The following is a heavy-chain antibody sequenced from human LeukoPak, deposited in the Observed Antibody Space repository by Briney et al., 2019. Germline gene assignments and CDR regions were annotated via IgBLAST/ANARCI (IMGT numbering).Heavy chain of an antibody. CDR2: ISYSGST. Sequence: PSETLSLTCTASGGSISSYYWNWIRQPPGKGLEWIGYISYSGSTNYNPSLKGRVTISLDTSKKQFSLMLHSVTAADTAVYYCARDVYSSSTWSDEAFDIWGQGTMVTVSS. V-gene: IGHV4-59*01. J-gene: IGHJ3*02. D-gene: IGHD6-13*01. CDR3: ARDVYSSSTWSDEAFDI. CDR1: GGSISSYY.